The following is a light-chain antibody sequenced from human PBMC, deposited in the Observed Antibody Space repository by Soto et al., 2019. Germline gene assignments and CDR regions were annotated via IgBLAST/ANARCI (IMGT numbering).Light chain of an antibody. CDR3: GSHSSAATLPYV. Sequence: QSALTQPASLSGSPGQSITISCTGTSSDIGAYDYVSWFQQHPGKAPKLIIYEVNHRPSGVSNRFSGSKSANTASLTISGLQADDEADYFCGSHSSAATLPYVFGSGTKLTVL. CDR1: SSDIGAYDY. CDR2: EVN. J-gene: IGLJ1*01. V-gene: IGLV2-14*01.